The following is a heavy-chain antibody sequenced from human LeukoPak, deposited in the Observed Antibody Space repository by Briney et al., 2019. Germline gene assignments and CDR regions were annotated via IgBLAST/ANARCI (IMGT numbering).Heavy chain of an antibody. CDR1: GFTFNSYN. J-gene: IGHJ6*04. V-gene: IGHV3-21*04. D-gene: IGHD2-21*02. CDR3: AKDRAMMTSRRGQVDV. Sequence: GGSLRLSCAASGFTFNSYNMNWVRQAPGKGLEWVSSITSSSTYMYYADSVKGRFTISRDNARNSLYLQMNSLRAEDTAVYYCAKDRAMMTSRRGQVDVWGKGTTVTISS. CDR2: ITSSSTYM.